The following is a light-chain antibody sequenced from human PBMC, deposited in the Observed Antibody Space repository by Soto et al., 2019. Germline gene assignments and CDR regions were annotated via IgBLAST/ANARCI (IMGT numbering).Light chain of an antibody. CDR2: GTS. J-gene: IGKJ4*01. V-gene: IGKV3-11*01. Sequence: EIVMTQSPATLSVSPGERATLSCRASQSVSSNLAWYQQKPGQAPRLLIYGTSSRATGIPDRFSGSGSGTDFTLTISSLEPEDFAVYYCQQRSNWPLTFGGGTKVDI. CDR3: QQRSNWPLT. CDR1: QSVSSN.